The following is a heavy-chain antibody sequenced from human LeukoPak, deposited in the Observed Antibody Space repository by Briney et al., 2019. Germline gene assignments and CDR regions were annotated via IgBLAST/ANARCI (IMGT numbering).Heavy chain of an antibody. CDR3: AREVQLERLGFGKEGSAFDY. V-gene: IGHV1-2*02. Sequence: ASVKVSCKASGYTFTGYYMHWVRLAPGQGLEWMGWINPNSGGTNYAQKLQGRVTMTTDTSTSTAYMELRSLRSDDTAVYYCAREVQLERLGFGKEGSAFDYWGQGTLVTVSS. CDR1: GYTFTGYY. J-gene: IGHJ4*02. D-gene: IGHD1-1*01. CDR2: INPNSGGT.